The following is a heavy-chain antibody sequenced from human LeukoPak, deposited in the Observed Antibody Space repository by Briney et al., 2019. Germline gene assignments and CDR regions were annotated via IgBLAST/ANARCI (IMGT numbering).Heavy chain of an antibody. CDR2: IYTSGST. CDR1: GGSISSGSYY. CDR3: ARGGTGYSSSGFEY. D-gene: IGHD6-13*01. V-gene: IGHV4-61*02. Sequence: SETLSLTCTVSGGSISSGSYYWSWIRQPAGKGLEWIGRIYTSGSTNYNPSLKSRVTISVDTSKNQFSLKLTPVTAADTAVYYCARGGTGYSSSGFEYWGQGTLVTVSS. J-gene: IGHJ4*02.